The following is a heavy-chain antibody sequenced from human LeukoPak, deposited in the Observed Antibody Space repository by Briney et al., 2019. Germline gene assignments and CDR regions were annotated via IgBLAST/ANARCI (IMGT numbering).Heavy chain of an antibody. Sequence: ASETLSLTCAVYGGSFSAYYWSWIRQSPGKGLEWIGEINHSGSANYNPSLKSRVAISVDTSKKQFSLKLSSVTAADTAVYYCAHSSGYFDYWGQGTVVTVSS. V-gene: IGHV4-34*01. CDR2: INHSGSA. CDR3: AHSSGYFDY. CDR1: GGSFSAYY. D-gene: IGHD3-22*01. J-gene: IGHJ4*02.